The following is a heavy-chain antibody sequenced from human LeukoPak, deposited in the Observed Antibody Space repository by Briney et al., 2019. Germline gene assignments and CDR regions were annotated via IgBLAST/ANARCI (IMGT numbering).Heavy chain of an antibody. V-gene: IGHV4-39*01. D-gene: IGHD5-24*01. J-gene: IGHJ4*02. CDR1: GGSISSSSYY. Sequence: SETLSLTCTVSGGSISSSSYYWGWIRQPPGKGLERIGSIYYSGSTYYNPSLKSRVTISVDTSKNQFSLKLSSVTAADTAVYYCARRDGYNGVLGYWGQGTLVTVSS. CDR3: ARRDGYNGVLGY. CDR2: IYYSGST.